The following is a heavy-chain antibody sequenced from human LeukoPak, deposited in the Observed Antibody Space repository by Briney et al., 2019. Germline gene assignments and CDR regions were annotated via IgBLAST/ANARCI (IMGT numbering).Heavy chain of an antibody. J-gene: IGHJ4*02. CDR3: AKIAVAGSDFDC. V-gene: IGHV3-74*01. Sequence: GGSLRLSCAASGFTFSTYWMHWVRQAPGKGLLWVSRINSDGSTTDYADSVKGRFTISKDNAKNPLYLQMNSLRAEDTAVYYCAKIAVAGSDFDCWGQGTLVTVSS. CDR1: GFTFSTYW. D-gene: IGHD6-19*01. CDR2: INSDGSTT.